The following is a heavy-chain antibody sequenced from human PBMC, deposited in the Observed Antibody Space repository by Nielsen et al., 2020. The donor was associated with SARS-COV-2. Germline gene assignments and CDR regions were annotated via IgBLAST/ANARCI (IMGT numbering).Heavy chain of an antibody. V-gene: IGHV4-34*01. D-gene: IGHD3-3*01. CDR2: INHSGST. Sequence: RQAPGKGLEWIGEINHSGSTNYNPSLKSRVTISVDTSKNQFSLKLSSVTAADTAVYYCARIREQGSYYDFWSGYYRLGRGAFDIWGQGTMVTVSS. CDR3: ARIREQGSYYDFWSGYYRLGRGAFDI. J-gene: IGHJ3*02.